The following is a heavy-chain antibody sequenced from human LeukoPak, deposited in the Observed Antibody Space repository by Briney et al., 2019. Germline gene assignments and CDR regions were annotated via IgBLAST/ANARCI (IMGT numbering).Heavy chain of an antibody. J-gene: IGHJ5*02. V-gene: IGHV3-7*01. CDR3: ARDIAVAGTGWFDP. Sequence: GGSLRLFCAASGFTFSSYGMHWVRQAPGKGLEWVANIKQDGSEKYYVDSVKGRFTISRDNAKNSLYLQMNSLRAEDTAVYYCARDIAVAGTGWFDPWGQGTLVTVSS. D-gene: IGHD6-19*01. CDR1: GFTFSSYG. CDR2: IKQDGSEK.